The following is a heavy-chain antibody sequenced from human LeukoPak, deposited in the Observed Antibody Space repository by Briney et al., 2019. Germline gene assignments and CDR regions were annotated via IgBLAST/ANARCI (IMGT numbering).Heavy chain of an antibody. D-gene: IGHD3-22*01. CDR1: GLTFSDYY. Sequence: PGGSLRLSCAASGLTFSDYYMSWIRQAPGKGLEWVSYISSSGSTIYYADSVKGRFTISRDNAKNSLYLQMNSLRAEDTAVYYCARENYDSSGYYHTWAFDYWGQGTLVTVSS. CDR2: ISSSGSTI. V-gene: IGHV3-11*04. J-gene: IGHJ4*02. CDR3: ARENYDSSGYYHTWAFDY.